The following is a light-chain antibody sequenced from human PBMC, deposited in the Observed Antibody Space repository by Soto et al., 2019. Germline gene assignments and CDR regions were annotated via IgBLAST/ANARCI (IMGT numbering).Light chain of an antibody. V-gene: IGKV3-20*01. CDR3: QEYGTSRT. Sequence: EIVLTQSPATLSLSPCERATLSCRASQSVSSYLAWYQQKPGQAPRLLIYDASNTAPGIPDRFSGSGSGTDFTLTISRLEPEDFAVYYCQEYGTSRTFGQGTKVDIK. CDR1: QSVSSY. J-gene: IGKJ1*01. CDR2: DAS.